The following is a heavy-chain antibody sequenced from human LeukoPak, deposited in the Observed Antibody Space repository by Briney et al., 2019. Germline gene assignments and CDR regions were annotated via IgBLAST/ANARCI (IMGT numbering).Heavy chain of an antibody. CDR2: MNPNSGNT. Sequence: GASVKVSCKASGYTFTSYGISWVRQAPGQGLEWMGWMNPNSGNTGYAQKFQGRVTITRNTSISTAYMELSSLRSEDTAVYYCARRANYYYYYMDVWGKGTTVTVSS. CDR3: ARRANYYYYYMDV. V-gene: IGHV1-8*03. CDR1: GYTFTSYG. J-gene: IGHJ6*03.